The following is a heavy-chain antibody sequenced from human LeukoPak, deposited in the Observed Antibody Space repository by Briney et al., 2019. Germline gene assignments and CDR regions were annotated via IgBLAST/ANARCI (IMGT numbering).Heavy chain of an antibody. D-gene: IGHD4-17*01. CDR1: GFSFSDHY. CDR2: SRNKAQSYTT. Sequence: GGSLRLSCTASGFSFSDHYMDWVRQAPGKGLEWVVRSRNKAQSYTTEFAASVKGRFTISRDDSKNALFLQMNSLKTEDTAVYYCAKGQLHYGDPSSMDVWGQGTTVTVSS. J-gene: IGHJ6*02. V-gene: IGHV3-72*01. CDR3: AKGQLHYGDPSSMDV.